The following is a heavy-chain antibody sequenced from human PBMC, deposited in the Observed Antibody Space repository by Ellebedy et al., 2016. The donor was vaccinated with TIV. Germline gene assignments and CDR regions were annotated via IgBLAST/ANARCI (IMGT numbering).Heavy chain of an antibody. D-gene: IGHD3-10*01. V-gene: IGHV4-34*01. J-gene: IGHJ4*02. CDR1: GGSFSGYY. CDR2: INHSGST. CDR3: ARGRITMVRRSYYFDY. Sequence: GSLRLSXAVYGGSFSGYYWSWIRQPPGKGLEWIGEINHSGSTNYNPSLKSRVTISVDTSKNQFSLKLSSVTAADTAVYYCARGRITMVRRSYYFDYWGQGTLVTVSS.